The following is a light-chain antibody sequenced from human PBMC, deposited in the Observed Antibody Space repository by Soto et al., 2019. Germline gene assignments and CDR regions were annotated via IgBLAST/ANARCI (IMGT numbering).Light chain of an antibody. V-gene: IGKV3-11*01. Sequence: ENLLTQSPTPPSLSPGERATLSCRASQNVANYLDWYQQKPGQAPRLLIYESSNRATGIAARFSGSGSGTDFTLTISSLQPEDFATYYCQQSYSTPQTFGQGTKVDIK. CDR1: QNVANY. CDR2: ESS. CDR3: QQSYSTPQT. J-gene: IGKJ1*01.